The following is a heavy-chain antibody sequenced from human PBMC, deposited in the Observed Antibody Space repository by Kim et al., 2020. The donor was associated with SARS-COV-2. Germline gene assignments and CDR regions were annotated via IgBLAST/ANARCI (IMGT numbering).Heavy chain of an antibody. CDR1: GGSFSGYY. V-gene: IGHV4-34*01. CDR3: VRRAPDYYDILTGFSVGGMDV. Sequence: SETLSLTCTVYGGSFSGYYWSWIRQPPGKGLEWIGEINHSGSTNYNPSLKSRVTISVDTSKNQFSLKLSSVTAADTAVYYCVRRAPDYYDILTGFSVGGMDVWGQGTTVTVSS. D-gene: IGHD3-9*01. CDR2: INHSGST. J-gene: IGHJ6*02.